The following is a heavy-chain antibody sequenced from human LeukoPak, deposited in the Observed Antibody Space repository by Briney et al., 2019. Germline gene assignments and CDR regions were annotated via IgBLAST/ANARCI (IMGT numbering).Heavy chain of an antibody. CDR2: IYYSGST. D-gene: IGHD6-13*01. V-gene: IGHV4-39*07. CDR3: ARVAAAADPFFRYYYYMDV. Sequence: PSETLSLTCTVSGGSISSSSYYWGWIRQPPGKGLEWIGSIYYSGSTYYNPSLKSRVTISVDTSKNQFSLKLSSVTAADTAVYYCARVAAAADPFFRYYYYMDVWGKGTTVTVSS. CDR1: GGSISSSSYY. J-gene: IGHJ6*03.